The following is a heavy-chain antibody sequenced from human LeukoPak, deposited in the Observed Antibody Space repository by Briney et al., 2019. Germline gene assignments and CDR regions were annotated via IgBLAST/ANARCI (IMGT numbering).Heavy chain of an antibody. CDR3: AKVQWLVRGGLDAFDI. Sequence: GGSLRLSCAASGFTFSSYAMSWVRQAPGKGLEWVSAICGSGGSTYCDDSVRGRFTISRDNSNNTLYLQMNSLRAEATAVYYGAKVQWLVRGGLDAFDIWGQGTMVTVSS. CDR2: ICGSGGST. J-gene: IGHJ3*02. D-gene: IGHD6-19*01. CDR1: GFTFSSYA. V-gene: IGHV3-23*01.